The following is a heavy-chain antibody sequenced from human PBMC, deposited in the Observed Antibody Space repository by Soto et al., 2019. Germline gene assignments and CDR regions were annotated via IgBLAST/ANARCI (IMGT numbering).Heavy chain of an antibody. CDR1: GGTFSSYT. Sequence: QVQLVQSGAEVKKPGSSVKVSCKASGGTFSSYTISWVRQAPGQGLEWMGRIIPILGIANYAQKFQGRVTITADKSTSTAYMELSSLRSEGTAVYYWATRSTGYYYGMDVWGQGTTVTVSS. CDR2: IIPILGIA. CDR3: ATRSTGYYYGMDV. J-gene: IGHJ6*02. D-gene: IGHD1-1*01. V-gene: IGHV1-69*02.